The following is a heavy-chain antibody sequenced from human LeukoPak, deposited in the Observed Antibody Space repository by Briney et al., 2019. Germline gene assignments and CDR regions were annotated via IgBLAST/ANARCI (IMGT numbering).Heavy chain of an antibody. V-gene: IGHV3-49*04. CDR1: GFTFGDYS. CDR3: TRDHDFWSGPFDV. D-gene: IGHD3-3*01. Sequence: PGRSLRLSCTASGFTFGDYSLSWVRQAPEKGLEWVSFIRRKGYGGTTEYAPSVKGRFIISRDDSKSTAYLQMNSLKTEDTAVYYCTRDHDFWSGPFDVWGKGTTVTVSS. J-gene: IGHJ6*04. CDR2: IRRKGYGGTT.